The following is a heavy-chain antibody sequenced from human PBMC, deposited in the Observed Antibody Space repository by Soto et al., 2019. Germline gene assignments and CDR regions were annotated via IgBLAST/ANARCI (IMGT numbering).Heavy chain of an antibody. Sequence: GWSLRLSCASSVFTFIRYDIHWVRQATGKGLEWVSVIGTAGDTYYAGSVKGRFTISRENAKNSVYLQMKSLRAGDTAMYYCTRSFFGVVTYGMDVWGQGTTVTVSS. V-gene: IGHV3-13*01. CDR3: TRSFFGVVTYGMDV. D-gene: IGHD3-3*02. J-gene: IGHJ6*02. CDR2: IGTAGDT. CDR1: VFTFIRYD.